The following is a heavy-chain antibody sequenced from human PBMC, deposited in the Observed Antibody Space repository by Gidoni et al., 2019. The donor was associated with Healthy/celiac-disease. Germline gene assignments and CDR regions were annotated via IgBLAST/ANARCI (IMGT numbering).Heavy chain of an antibody. CDR3: AGGKWFGEEDFGY. J-gene: IGHJ4*02. V-gene: IGHV1-69*01. CDR1: GGPFSSYA. D-gene: IGHD3-22*01. CDR2: IISIFGTA. Sequence: QVQRVQSGDEVKKPGSSVKVSCKAAGGPFSSYAISWVRQAPGQGLEWMGGIISIFGTANYAQTFPGRVTITADESTSTAYMELSRLRSEDTAVYYCAGGKWFGEEDFGYWGQGTLVTVSS.